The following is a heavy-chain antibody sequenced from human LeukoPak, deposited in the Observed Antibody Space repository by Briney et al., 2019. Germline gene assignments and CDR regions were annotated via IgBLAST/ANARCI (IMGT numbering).Heavy chain of an antibody. D-gene: IGHD4-17*01. CDR1: GCTFSSYA. Sequence: PAASVKVSCKASGCTFSSYAISWVRQAPGQGLEWMGGIIPIFGTANYAQKFQGRVTITADESTSTAYMELSSLRSEDTAVYYCARGVGATVNLFDYWGQGTLVTVSS. CDR3: ARGVGATVNLFDY. V-gene: IGHV1-69*01. CDR2: IIPIFGTA. J-gene: IGHJ4*02.